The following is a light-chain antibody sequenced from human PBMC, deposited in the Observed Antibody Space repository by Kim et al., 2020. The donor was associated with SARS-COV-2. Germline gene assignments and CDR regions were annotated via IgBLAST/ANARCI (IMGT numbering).Light chain of an antibody. V-gene: IGKV1-9*01. J-gene: IGKJ5*01. CDR2: AAS. CDR1: QGITNY. CDR3: QHINSHPP. Sequence: IQLTQSPSTLSASVGDRVTITCRASQGITNYFAWYQQTPGKAPNLLIYAASTLPSGVPSRFSGSGSGTDFTLIISSLQPDDFATYYRQHINSHPPFGEGTSLEIK.